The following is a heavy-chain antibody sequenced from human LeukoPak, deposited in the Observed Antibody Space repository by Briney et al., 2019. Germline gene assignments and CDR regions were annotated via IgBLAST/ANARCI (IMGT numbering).Heavy chain of an antibody. Sequence: SETLSLTCAVYGGSFSGYYWSWIRQPPGKGLEWIGEINHSGSTNYNPSLKSRVTISVDTSKNQFSLKLSSVTAADTAVYYCAREWDDSSGYSYWFDPWGQGTLVTVSS. J-gene: IGHJ5*02. CDR1: GGSFSGYY. D-gene: IGHD3-22*01. CDR2: INHSGST. V-gene: IGHV4-34*01. CDR3: AREWDDSSGYSYWFDP.